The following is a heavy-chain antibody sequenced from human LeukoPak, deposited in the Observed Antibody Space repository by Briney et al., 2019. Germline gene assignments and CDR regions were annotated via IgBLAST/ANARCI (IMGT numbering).Heavy chain of an antibody. CDR3: AKASTYYCSGGTCYEN. V-gene: IGHV3-48*01. CDR2: ISSSSSTI. CDR1: GFTFSSYS. J-gene: IGHJ4*02. Sequence: PGGSLRLSCAASGFTFSSYSMNWVSRAPGKGLEWVSYISSSSSTIYYADSVKGRFTISRDNAKNSLYLQMNSLRAEDTAVYYCAKASTYYCSGGTCYENWGQGTLVTVSS. D-gene: IGHD2-15*01.